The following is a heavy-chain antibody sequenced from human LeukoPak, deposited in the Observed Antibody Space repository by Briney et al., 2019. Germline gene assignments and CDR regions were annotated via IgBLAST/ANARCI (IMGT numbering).Heavy chain of an antibody. J-gene: IGHJ4*02. Sequence: PSETLSLTCAVYGGSFSGYYWSWIRQPPGKGLEWIGEINHSGSTNYNPSLKSRVTISVDTSKNQFSLKLSSVTAADTAVYYCARGFRGDSGYTIIGYWGQGTLVTVSS. CDR3: ARGFRGDSGYTIIGY. V-gene: IGHV4-34*01. CDR2: INHSGST. D-gene: IGHD5-12*01. CDR1: GGSFSGYY.